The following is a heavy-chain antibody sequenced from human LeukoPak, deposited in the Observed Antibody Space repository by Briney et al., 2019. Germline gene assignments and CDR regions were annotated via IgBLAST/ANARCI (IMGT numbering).Heavy chain of an antibody. D-gene: IGHD3-10*01. CDR3: ATDSPKDGSGSYYRY. J-gene: IGHJ4*02. CDR2: INAGNGNT. V-gene: IGHV1-3*01. Sequence: ASVKVSCKASGYTFTSYAMHWVRQAPGQRLEWMGWINAGNGNTKYSQKFQGRVTMTEDTSTDTAYMELSSLRSEDTAVYYCATDSPKDGSGSYYRYWGQGTLVTVSS. CDR1: GYTFTSYA.